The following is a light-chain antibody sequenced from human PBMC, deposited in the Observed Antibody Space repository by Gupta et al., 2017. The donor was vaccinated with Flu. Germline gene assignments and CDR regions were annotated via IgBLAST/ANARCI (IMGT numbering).Light chain of an antibody. Sequence: PSTLSASVGDRVTITCRASQSISSSLACYQQKPGKAPNLLISKASSLESGVPSRFSGSRSGTEFTLTISSLQPDDFSTYYCQQFSSYPWTFGQGTKVEIK. CDR1: QSISSS. V-gene: IGKV1-5*03. J-gene: IGKJ1*01. CDR3: QQFSSYPWT. CDR2: KAS.